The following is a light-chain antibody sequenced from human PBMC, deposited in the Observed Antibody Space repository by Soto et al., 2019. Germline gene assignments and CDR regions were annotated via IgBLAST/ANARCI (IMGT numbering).Light chain of an antibody. CDR3: QQYGSSSWT. V-gene: IGKV3-20*01. CDR2: SAS. Sequence: EIVLTQSPGTLSLSPGERATLSCRASQSVSSNYLAWYQQKPGQAPRLLIYSASSRATGIPDRFSGGGSGTDFTLTISRLEPEDFAVYYCQQYGSSSWTFGQGTKVEIK. CDR1: QSVSSNY. J-gene: IGKJ1*01.